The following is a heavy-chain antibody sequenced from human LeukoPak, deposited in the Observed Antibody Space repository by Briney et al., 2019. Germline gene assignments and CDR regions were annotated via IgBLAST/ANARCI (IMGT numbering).Heavy chain of an antibody. CDR3: ARGTTVVVAATYDY. CDR2: INHSGST. J-gene: IGHJ4*02. V-gene: IGHV4-34*01. CDR1: GGSSSGYY. Sequence: PSETLSITCAVYGGSSSGYYWSWIRQPPGKGLEWIGEINHSGSTNYNPSLKSRVTISVDTSKNQFSLKLSSVTAADTAVYYCARGTTVVVAATYDYWGQGTLVTVSS. D-gene: IGHD2-15*01.